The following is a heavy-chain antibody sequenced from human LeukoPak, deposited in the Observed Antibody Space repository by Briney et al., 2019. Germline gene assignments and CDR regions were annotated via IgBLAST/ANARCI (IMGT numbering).Heavy chain of an antibody. CDR1: GFTFSSYG. J-gene: IGHJ4*02. CDR2: ISDDGRSK. CDR3: AKRPSDYGDYVSYFDY. Sequence: PGRSPRLSCAASGFTFSSYGMHWVRQAPGKGLEWVGVISDDGRSKDYADSVKGRFTISRDNSKDTLYLQMNSLRDEDTAVYYCAKRPSDYGDYVSYFDYWGQGTLVTVSS. D-gene: IGHD4-17*01. V-gene: IGHV3-30*18.